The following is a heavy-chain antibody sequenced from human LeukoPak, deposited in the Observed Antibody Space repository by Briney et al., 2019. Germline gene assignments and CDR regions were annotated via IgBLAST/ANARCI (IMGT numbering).Heavy chain of an antibody. CDR2: IYYSGST. CDR3: ARDPVDQPYWFFDL. Sequence: SETLSLTCTVSGGSIRGSYWNWIRQAPGKGLEWIGYIYYSGSTNYNPSLKSRVTISVDTSKKQFSLKLSSVTAADTAVYYCARDPVDQPYWFFDLWGRGTLVTVSS. V-gene: IGHV4-59*01. CDR1: GGSIRGSY. J-gene: IGHJ2*01. D-gene: IGHD2-2*01.